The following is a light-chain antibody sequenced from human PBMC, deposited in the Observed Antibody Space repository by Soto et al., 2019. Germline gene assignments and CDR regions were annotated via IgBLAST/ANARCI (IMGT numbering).Light chain of an antibody. J-gene: IGLJ1*01. V-gene: IGLV2-23*01. CDR1: SSDVGKYYL. CDR3: CSYAGSDTFYV. Sequence: QSVLTQPASVSGSPGQSLTISCTGTSSDVGKYYLVSCYQQHPGKATKLIIYECSKRPSGLSNRFSASKSGTTASMTISGLQAEYEADYYCCSYAGSDTFYVFGTRTNFTVL. CDR2: ECS.